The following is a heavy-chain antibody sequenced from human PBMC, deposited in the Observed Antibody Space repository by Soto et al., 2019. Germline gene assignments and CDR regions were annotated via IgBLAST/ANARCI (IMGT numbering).Heavy chain of an antibody. CDR3: ARLLYETRYYYYMDV. V-gene: IGHV5-51*01. J-gene: IGHJ6*03. CDR2: IYPGDSDT. CDR1: GYSFTSYW. D-gene: IGHD2-2*02. Sequence: GESLKISCKGSGYSFTSYWIGWVRQMPGKGLEWMGIIYPGDSDTRYSPSFQGQVTISADKSISTAYLQWSSLKASDTAMYYCARLLYETRYYYYMDVWGKGTKVTVSS.